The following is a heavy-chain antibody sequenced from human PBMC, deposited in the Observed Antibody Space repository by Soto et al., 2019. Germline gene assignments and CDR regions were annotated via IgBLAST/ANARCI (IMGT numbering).Heavy chain of an antibody. CDR3: ASFSRMADGYY. CDR2: ISGSGTTI. V-gene: IGHV3-48*01. J-gene: IGHJ4*02. CDR1: GCIFSSYA. Sequence: PGGSLRLSCAASGCIFSSYAINWVRQAPGKGLEWVSYISGSGTTIYYADSVKGRFTISRDYAKSSLYLQMNSLRAEDTAMYYCASFSRMADGYYWGQGTLVTVSS. D-gene: IGHD3-22*01.